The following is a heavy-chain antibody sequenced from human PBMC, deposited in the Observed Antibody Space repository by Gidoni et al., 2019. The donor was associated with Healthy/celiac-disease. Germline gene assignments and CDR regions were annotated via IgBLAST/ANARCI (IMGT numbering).Heavy chain of an antibody. Sequence: QVQLVQSGAEVKKPGSSVKVSCKASGGTFSSYAISWVRQAPGQGLEWMGGIIPIFGTANYAQKFQGRVTITADESTSTAYMELSSLRSEDTAVYYCARSTPQQYPPGVYYFDYWGQGTLVTVSS. J-gene: IGHJ4*02. CDR2: IIPIFGTA. CDR1: GGTFSSYA. V-gene: IGHV1-69*01. CDR3: ARSTPQQYPPGVYYFDY. D-gene: IGHD2-2*01.